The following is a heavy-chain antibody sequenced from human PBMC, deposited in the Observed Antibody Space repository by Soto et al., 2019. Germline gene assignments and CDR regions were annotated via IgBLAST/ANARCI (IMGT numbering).Heavy chain of an antibody. J-gene: IGHJ3*02. Sequence: VQLVESGGGLVQPGESLRLSCTASGLTFSISWMTWVRQAQGEGLEWVSNINPAGNVQHYADSVKERFTISRDNAKNSLFLQMSGLRVEDTAVYYCATANTPYAFDMWGQGTMVTVSS. CDR1: GLTFSISW. CDR2: INPAGNVQ. V-gene: IGHV3-7*01. CDR3: ATANTPYAFDM.